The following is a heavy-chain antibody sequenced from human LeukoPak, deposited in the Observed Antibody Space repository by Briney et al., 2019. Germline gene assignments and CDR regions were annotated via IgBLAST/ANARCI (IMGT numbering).Heavy chain of an antibody. CDR2: IYTSGST. J-gene: IGHJ4*02. Sequence: SETLSLTCTVSGGSISSGSYCWSWIRQPAGKGLEWIRRIYTSGSTNYNPSLKRPVTISVDTSKNQFSLKLSSVTAADTAVYYCARGDYDFWSGYLDYWGQGTLVTVSS. CDR1: GGSISSGSYC. CDR3: ARGDYDFWSGYLDY. V-gene: IGHV4-61*02. D-gene: IGHD3-3*01.